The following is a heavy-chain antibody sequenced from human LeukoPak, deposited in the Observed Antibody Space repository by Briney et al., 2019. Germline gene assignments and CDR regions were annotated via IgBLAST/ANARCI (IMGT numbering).Heavy chain of an antibody. CDR3: ARQDSSSSLDY. Sequence: SETLSLTCTVSGGSISSYYWSWIRQPPGKGLEWIGYIYYSGSTNYNPSLKSRVTISVDTSRNQFSLKLSSVTAADTAVYYCARQDSSSSLDYWGQGTLVTVSS. J-gene: IGHJ4*02. CDR1: GGSISSYY. V-gene: IGHV4-59*08. D-gene: IGHD6-13*01. CDR2: IYYSGST.